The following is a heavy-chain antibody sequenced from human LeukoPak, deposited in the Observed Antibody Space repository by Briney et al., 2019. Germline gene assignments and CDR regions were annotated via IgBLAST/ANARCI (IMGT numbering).Heavy chain of an antibody. J-gene: IGHJ4*02. Sequence: GGSLRLSCAASGFTSSSYAMSWVRQAPGKGLEWVSVISGSGANTYYADSVKGRFTISRDNSKNTLYLQMNSLRAEDTAVFFCAKSLTTVKRGNFDSWGQGTLVTVSS. D-gene: IGHD4-17*01. CDR3: AKSLTTVKRGNFDS. CDR1: GFTSSSYA. CDR2: ISGSGANT. V-gene: IGHV3-23*01.